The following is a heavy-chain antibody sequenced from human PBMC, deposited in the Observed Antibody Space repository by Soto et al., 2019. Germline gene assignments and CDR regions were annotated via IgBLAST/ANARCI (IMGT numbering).Heavy chain of an antibody. D-gene: IGHD4-17*01. V-gene: IGHV3-7*01. Sequence: PGGSLRLSCAASGFTFSSYWMSWVRQAPGKGLEWVVNIKQDGSEKYYVDSVKGRFTISRDNAKNSLYLQMNSLRAEDTAVYYCARDYYSSDYGDYAEGSSMLAFDIWGQGTMVTVSS. CDR2: IKQDGSEK. CDR3: ARDYYSSDYGDYAEGSSMLAFDI. CDR1: GFTFSSYW. J-gene: IGHJ3*02.